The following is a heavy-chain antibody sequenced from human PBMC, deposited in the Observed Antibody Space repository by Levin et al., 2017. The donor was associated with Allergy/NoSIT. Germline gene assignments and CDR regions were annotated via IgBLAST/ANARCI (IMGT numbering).Heavy chain of an antibody. V-gene: IGHV1-69*01. CDR2: IIPIFGTA. J-gene: IGHJ6*02. Sequence: KISCKASGGTFSSYAISWVRQAPGQGLEWMGGIIPIFGTANYAQKFQGRVTITADESTSTAYMELSSLRSEDTAVYYCARPLGYCSSTSCPYYYYGMDVWGQGTTVTVSS. CDR3: ARPLGYCSSTSCPYYYYGMDV. D-gene: IGHD2-2*01. CDR1: GGTFSSYA.